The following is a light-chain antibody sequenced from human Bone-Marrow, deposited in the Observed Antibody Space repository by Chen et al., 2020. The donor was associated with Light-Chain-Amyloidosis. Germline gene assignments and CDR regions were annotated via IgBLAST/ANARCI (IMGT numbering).Light chain of an antibody. J-gene: IGLJ3*02. V-gene: IGLV3-21*02. Sequence: SYVLTQPSSVSVAPGQTATIACGGNNIGSTSVHWYQQTPGQAPLLVVYDDSDRPSGIPERLSGSNSGNTASLTVSGLQAEDEADYYCTSYAGNNNRVFGGGTKLTVL. CDR3: TSYAGNNNRV. CDR1: NIGSTS. CDR2: DDS.